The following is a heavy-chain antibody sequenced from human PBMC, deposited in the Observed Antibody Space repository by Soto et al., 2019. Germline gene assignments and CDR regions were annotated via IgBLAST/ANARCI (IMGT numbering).Heavy chain of an antibody. Sequence: SETLSLTCAVSGGSISSGGYSWSWIRQPPGKGLEWIGYIYHSGSTYYNPSLKSRITINPDTSKNQFSLHLSSVTPEDTAVYYCARVQHPAYFDNWGQGTLVTVSS. CDR1: GGSISSGGYS. J-gene: IGHJ4*02. V-gene: IGHV4-30-2*05. CDR2: IYHSGST. CDR3: ARVQHPAYFDN.